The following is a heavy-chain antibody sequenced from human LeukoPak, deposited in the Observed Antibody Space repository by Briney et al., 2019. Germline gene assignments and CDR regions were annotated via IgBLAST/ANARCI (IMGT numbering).Heavy chain of an antibody. D-gene: IGHD2-2*01. CDR2: IYHSGST. CDR3: ARVEYQLRSLWGERVDAFDI. J-gene: IGHJ3*02. CDR1: GGSISSSSYY. Sequence: ASETLSLTCTVSGGSISSSSYYWGWIRQPPGKGLEWIGYIYHSGSTYYNPSLKSRVTISLDTSKNKFSLNLTSVNVADAAVYYCARVEYQLRSLWGERVDAFDIWSQGTMVTVSS. V-gene: IGHV4-39*07.